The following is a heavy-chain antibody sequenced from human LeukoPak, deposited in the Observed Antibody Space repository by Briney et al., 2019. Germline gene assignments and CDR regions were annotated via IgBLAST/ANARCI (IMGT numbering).Heavy chain of an antibody. Sequence: PSETLSLTCAVYGGSFSGYYWSWIRQPPGKGLEWIGEINHSGSTNYNPSLKSRATISVDTSKAHFSLKLSSATATDTAAYYCARHDPGWFDTWGQGTLVTVSS. J-gene: IGHJ5*02. CDR1: GGSFSGYY. D-gene: IGHD3-16*01. V-gene: IGHV4-34*01. CDR3: ARHDPGWFDT. CDR2: INHSGST.